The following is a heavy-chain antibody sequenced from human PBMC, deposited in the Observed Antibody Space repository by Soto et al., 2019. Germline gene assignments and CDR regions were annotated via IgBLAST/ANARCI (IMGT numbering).Heavy chain of an antibody. CDR3: ARGYYDSSGYPIYYFDY. Sequence: ASVKVSCKASGGTFSSYAISWVRQAPGQGLEWMGGIIPIFGTANYAQKFQGRVTITADESTSTAYMELSSLRSEDTAVYFFARGYYDSSGYPIYYFDYWGQGTLVTVSS. CDR2: IIPIFGTA. CDR1: GGTFSSYA. V-gene: IGHV1-69*13. J-gene: IGHJ4*02. D-gene: IGHD3-22*01.